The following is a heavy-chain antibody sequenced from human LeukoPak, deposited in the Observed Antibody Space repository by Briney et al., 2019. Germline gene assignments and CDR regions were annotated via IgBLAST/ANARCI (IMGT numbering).Heavy chain of an antibody. J-gene: IGHJ5*02. CDR1: GGSISNYY. V-gene: IGHV4-4*07. D-gene: IGHD4-11*01. CDR2: VYNSGNT. Sequence: SSETLSLTCTVSGGSISNYYWSWIRQPAGKGLEWIGRVYNSGNTNYNPSLKSRLTMSVDTSKNQFSLELTSVTAADTAVYYCARDRPYDSSNYRWFDPWGQGTLVTVSS. CDR3: ARDRPYDSSNYRWFDP.